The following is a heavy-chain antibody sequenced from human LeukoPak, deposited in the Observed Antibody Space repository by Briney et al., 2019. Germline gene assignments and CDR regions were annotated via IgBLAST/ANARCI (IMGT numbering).Heavy chain of an antibody. V-gene: IGHV7-4-1*02. D-gene: IGHD4-17*01. CDR2: INTNTGNP. J-gene: IGHJ3*02. CDR3: ARDITVTTTFDAFDI. Sequence: ASVKVSCKASGYTFTSYAMNWVRQAPRQGLEWMGLINTNTGNPTYAQGFTGRFVFSLDTSVSTAYLQISSLKAEDTAVYYCARDITVTTTFDAFDIWGQGTMVTVSS. CDR1: GYTFTSYA.